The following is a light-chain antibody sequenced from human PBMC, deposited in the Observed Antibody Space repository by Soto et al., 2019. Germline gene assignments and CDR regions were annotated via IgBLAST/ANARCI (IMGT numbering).Light chain of an antibody. J-gene: IGKJ1*01. CDR2: DVS. CDR1: QSVSRW. CDR3: QQYNSYWT. Sequence: DIQMTQSPSTLSASVGDRVTITCRASQSVSRWLAWYRQKPGKAPKLLIYDVSSLESGVPSRFSGSASGTEFTLTISSLQPDDFATYYCQQYNSYWTFGQGTKVDIK. V-gene: IGKV1-5*01.